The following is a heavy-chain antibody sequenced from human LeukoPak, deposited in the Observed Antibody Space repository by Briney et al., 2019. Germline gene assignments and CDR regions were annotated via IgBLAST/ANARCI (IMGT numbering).Heavy chain of an antibody. Sequence: GRPLRLSCAASGFAFSDFYMFWIRQAPGKGLEWISYISNSGSTLYYADSVKGRFTISRDNDKNLLYLQMNSLRADDTAVYYCARDALGSYDYWGQGTLVTVSS. CDR2: ISNSGSTL. CDR1: GFAFSDFY. J-gene: IGHJ4*02. CDR3: ARDALGSYDY. D-gene: IGHD3-10*01. V-gene: IGHV3-11*01.